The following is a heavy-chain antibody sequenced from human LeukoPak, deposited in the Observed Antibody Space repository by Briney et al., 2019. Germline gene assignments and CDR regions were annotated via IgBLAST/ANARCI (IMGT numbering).Heavy chain of an antibody. J-gene: IGHJ6*02. D-gene: IGHD6-19*01. Sequence: ASVKDSCKASGYTFTGYYMHWVRQAPGQGLEWMGWINPNSGGTNYPQKFQGRVTMTRDTSISTAYMELSRLRSDDTAVYYCARAESSGWYTGWGYYYYGMDVWGQGTTVTVSS. CDR3: ARAESSGWYTGWGYYYYGMDV. CDR2: INPNSGGT. V-gene: IGHV1-2*02. CDR1: GYTFTGYY.